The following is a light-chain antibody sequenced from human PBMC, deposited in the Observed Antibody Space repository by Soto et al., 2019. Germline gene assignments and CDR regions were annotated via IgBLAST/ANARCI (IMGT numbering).Light chain of an antibody. CDR3: QQYNNWPPIT. V-gene: IGKV3-15*01. CDR2: GAS. Sequence: EIVMTQSPATLSVSLGERATISCRASQSVSSNLDWYQQKPGQAPRLLIYGASTRATGIPARFSGSGSGTEFTLTISSLQSEDFAVYYCQQYNNWPPITFGQGTRLEIK. J-gene: IGKJ5*01. CDR1: QSVSSN.